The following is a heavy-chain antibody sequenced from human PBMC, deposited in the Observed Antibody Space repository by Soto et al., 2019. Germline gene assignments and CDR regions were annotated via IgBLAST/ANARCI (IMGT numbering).Heavy chain of an antibody. CDR1: GDRVSSNSAA. CDR2: TYYRSKWYN. Sequence: SPTLSLTCAISGDRVSSNSAAWNWIRQSPSRGLEWLGRTYYRSKWYNDYAVSVKSRITINPDTSKNQFSLQLNSVTPEETAVYYCARDTGPLKYSSSSRGFDYWGQGTLVTVSS. D-gene: IGHD6-6*01. V-gene: IGHV6-1*01. CDR3: ARDTGPLKYSSSSRGFDY. J-gene: IGHJ4*02.